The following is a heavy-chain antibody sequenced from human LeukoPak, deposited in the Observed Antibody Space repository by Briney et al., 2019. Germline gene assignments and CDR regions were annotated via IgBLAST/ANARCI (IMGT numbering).Heavy chain of an antibody. J-gene: IGHJ6*02. CDR3: TRDRPSYSNYVGDYGMDV. Sequence: RSLRLSCSGSGFTFGDYTLTWVRQAPGKGLEWVAFILGKAWGGPTEYAASVKGRFTISRDDSNRVAYLQMNSLKTEDTGVYFCTRDRPSYSNYVGDYGMDVWGQGTAVTVSS. V-gene: IGHV3-49*04. CDR2: ILGKAWGGPT. CDR1: GFTFGDYT. D-gene: IGHD4-11*01.